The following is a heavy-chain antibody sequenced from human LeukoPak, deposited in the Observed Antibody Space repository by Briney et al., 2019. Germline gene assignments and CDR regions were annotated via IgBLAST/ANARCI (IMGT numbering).Heavy chain of an antibody. D-gene: IGHD3-22*01. CDR3: TTDSPHYYDSSGYYYFDY. Sequence: PGGSLRLSCAASGFTFSNSWMNWVRQAPGKGLEWVGRIKSKTDGGTTDYAAPVKGRFTISRDDSKNTLYLHMNSVKTDDTAVYYCTTDSPHYYDSSGYYYFDYWGQGTLVTVSS. CDR2: IKSKTDGGTT. V-gene: IGHV3-15*07. CDR1: GFTFSNSW. J-gene: IGHJ4*02.